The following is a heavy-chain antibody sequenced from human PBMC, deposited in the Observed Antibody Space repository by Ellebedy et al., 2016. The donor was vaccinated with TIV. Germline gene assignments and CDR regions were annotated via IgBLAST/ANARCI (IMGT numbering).Heavy chain of an antibody. V-gene: IGHV1-69*13. Sequence: AASVKVSCKASGGTFSSYAISWVRQAPGQGLEWMGGIIPIFGTANYAQKFQGRVTITADESTSTAYMELSSLGSEDTAVYYCAREGDYYGSGRDAFDIWGQGTMVTVSS. CDR2: IIPIFGTA. J-gene: IGHJ3*02. D-gene: IGHD3-10*01. CDR1: GGTFSSYA. CDR3: AREGDYYGSGRDAFDI.